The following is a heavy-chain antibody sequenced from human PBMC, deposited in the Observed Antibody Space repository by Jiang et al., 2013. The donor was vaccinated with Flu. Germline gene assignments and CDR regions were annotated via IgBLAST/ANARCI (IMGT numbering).Heavy chain of an antibody. J-gene: IGHJ6*02. Sequence: SGAEVKKPGSSVKVSCKASGGTFSSYAISWVRQAPGQGLEWMGGIIPIFGTANYAEKFQGRVTITADESTSTAYMELSSLRSEDTAVYYCARARSYCSGGSCYSEYYYGMDVWGQGTTVTVSS. CDR3: ARARSYCSGGSCYSEYYYGMDV. D-gene: IGHD2-15*01. CDR1: GGTFSSYA. V-gene: IGHV1-69*01. CDR2: IIPIFGTA.